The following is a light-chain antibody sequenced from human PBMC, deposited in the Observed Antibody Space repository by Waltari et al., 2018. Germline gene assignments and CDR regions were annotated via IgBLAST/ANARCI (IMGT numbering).Light chain of an antibody. CDR2: GKD. V-gene: IGLV3-19*01. J-gene: IGLJ3*02. CDR3: SSRNGRANQVV. Sequence: SSELTQDPAVSVALGQTVRFTCQGDSLRTSYASWYQVKPGQAPVLVIYGKDKRPSGIPDRISGYSSGTTSSLTITGAQAEDEADYYCSSRNGRANQVVFAGGTKATVL. CDR1: SLRTSY.